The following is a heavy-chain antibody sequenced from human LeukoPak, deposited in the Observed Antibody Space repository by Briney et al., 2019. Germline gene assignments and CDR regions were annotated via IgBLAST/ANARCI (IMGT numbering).Heavy chain of an antibody. CDR3: ARKVLRYFDWFTPYYYMDV. CDR1: GYTFTSYY. J-gene: IGHJ6*03. CDR2: INPSGGST. D-gene: IGHD3-9*01. Sequence: ASVKVSCKASGYTFTSYYMHWVRQAPGQGLEWMGIINPSGGSTSYAQKFQGRVTMTRDMSTSTVYMELSSLRSEDTAVYYCARKVLRYFDWFTPYYYMDVWGKGTTVTVSS. V-gene: IGHV1-46*01.